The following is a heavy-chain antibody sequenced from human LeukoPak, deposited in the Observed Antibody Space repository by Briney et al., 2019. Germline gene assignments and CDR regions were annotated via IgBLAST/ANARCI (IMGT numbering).Heavy chain of an antibody. Sequence: GSSVKVSCKASGGTFISYAISWVRQAPGQGLEWMGRIIPILGIANYAQKFQGRVTITADKSTSTAYMELSSLRSEDTAVYYCARAAVGATTWTETAWFDPWGQGTLVTVSS. CDR3: ARAAVGATTWTETAWFDP. CDR1: GGTFISYA. V-gene: IGHV1-69*04. CDR2: IIPILGIA. D-gene: IGHD1-26*01. J-gene: IGHJ5*02.